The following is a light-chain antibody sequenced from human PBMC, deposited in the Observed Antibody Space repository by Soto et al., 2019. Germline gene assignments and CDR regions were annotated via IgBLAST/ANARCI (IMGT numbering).Light chain of an antibody. Sequence: QSALTQPASVSGSPGQSITISCTGSSSDVGYYNYVSWYQHHPGKAPKLMIYEVSHRPSGVSNRFSGSKSGNTASLAISGLQAEDEADYYCSSYTTSSTQVFGGGTKLTVL. V-gene: IGLV2-14*01. J-gene: IGLJ3*02. CDR2: EVS. CDR3: SSYTTSSTQV. CDR1: SSDVGYYNY.